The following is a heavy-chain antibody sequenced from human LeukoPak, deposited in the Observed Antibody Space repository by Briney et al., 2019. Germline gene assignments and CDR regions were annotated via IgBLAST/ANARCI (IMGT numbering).Heavy chain of an antibody. Sequence: ASVKVSCKVSGYTLTELSMHWVRQAPGKGLEWMGGFDPEDGETIYAQKFQGRVTMTEDTSTDTAYMELSSLRSEGTAVYYCATDLPLPLRELLRGLAYWGQGTLVTVSS. D-gene: IGHD1-26*01. CDR1: GYTLTELS. V-gene: IGHV1-24*01. J-gene: IGHJ4*02. CDR2: FDPEDGET. CDR3: ATDLPLPLRELLRGLAY.